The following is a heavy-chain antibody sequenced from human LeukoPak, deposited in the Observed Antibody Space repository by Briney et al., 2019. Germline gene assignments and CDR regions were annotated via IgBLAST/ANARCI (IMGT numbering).Heavy chain of an antibody. CDR2: IYHSGST. V-gene: IGHV4-4*02. CDR3: ARHREGNDY. CDR1: GGSISTTNW. D-gene: IGHD1-14*01. Sequence: SGTLSLTCGVSGGSISTTNWWSWVRQPPGKGLEWIGEIYHSGSTNYNSSLKSRVTISMDKSKNQFSLKLSSVTAADTAVYYCARHREGNDYWGQGTLVTVSS. J-gene: IGHJ4*02.